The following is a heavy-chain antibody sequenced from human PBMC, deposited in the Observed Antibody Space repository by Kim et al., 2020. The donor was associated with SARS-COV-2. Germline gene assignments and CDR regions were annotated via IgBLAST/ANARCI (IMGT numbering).Heavy chain of an antibody. J-gene: IGHJ4*02. V-gene: IGHV3-21*01. CDR3: ARGPRGYSYGYVDY. Sequence: GGSLRLSCAASGFTFSSYSMNWVRQAPGKVLEWVSSISSSSSYIYYADSVKGRFTISRDNAKNSLYLQMNSLRAEDTAVYYCARGPRGYSYGYVDYWGQGTLVTVSS. CDR2: ISSSSSYI. CDR1: GFTFSSYS. D-gene: IGHD5-18*01.